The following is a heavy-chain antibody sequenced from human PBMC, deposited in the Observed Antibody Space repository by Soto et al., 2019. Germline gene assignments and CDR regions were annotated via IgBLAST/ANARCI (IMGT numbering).Heavy chain of an antibody. CDR1: GFTFSSYA. D-gene: IGHD6-6*01. CDR3: AKDGAAARPYYYYYMDV. V-gene: IGHV3-23*01. Sequence: GGSLRLSCAASGFTFSSYAMSWVRQAPGKGLEWVSAISGSGGSTYYADSVKGRFTISRDNSKNTLYLQMNSLRAEDTAVYYCAKDGAAARPYYYYYMDVWGKGTTVTVSS. J-gene: IGHJ6*03. CDR2: ISGSGGST.